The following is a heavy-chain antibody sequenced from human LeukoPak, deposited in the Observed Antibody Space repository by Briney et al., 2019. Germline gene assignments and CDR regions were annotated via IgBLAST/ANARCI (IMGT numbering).Heavy chain of an antibody. Sequence: GGSLRLSCAASGFTFSSYAMHWVRQAPGKGLEWVAVISYDGSNKYYADSVKGRFTISRDNSKNTLYLQMNSLRAEDTAVYYCTGASRDYWGQGTLVTVSS. CDR1: GFTFSSYA. D-gene: IGHD2-8*02. V-gene: IGHV3-30-3*01. CDR2: ISYDGSNK. CDR3: TGASRDY. J-gene: IGHJ4*02.